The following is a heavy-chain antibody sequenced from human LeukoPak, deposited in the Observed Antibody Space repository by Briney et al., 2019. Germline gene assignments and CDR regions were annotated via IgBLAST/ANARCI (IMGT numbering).Heavy chain of an antibody. V-gene: IGHV1-24*01. D-gene: IGHD1-20*01. CDR3: AIDSGIDGKTRWFDP. Sequence: ASVKVSCKVSGDTLTELSMHWIRPVPGKGLEYMGGLDPDDGKIIDAQKFQDRVTMTEDTSTHTAYMELSSLRSEDTAVYYCAIDSGIDGKTRWFDPWGQGTLVIVSS. CDR1: GDTLTELS. J-gene: IGHJ5*02. CDR2: LDPDDGKI.